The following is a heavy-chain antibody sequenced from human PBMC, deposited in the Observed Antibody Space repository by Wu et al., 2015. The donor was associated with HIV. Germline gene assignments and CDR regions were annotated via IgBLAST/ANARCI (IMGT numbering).Heavy chain of an antibody. J-gene: IGHJ3*01. CDR1: GYSFTGYS. CDR2: INPNSGGT. Sequence: QVQLVQSGAEVKKPGASVKVSRKASGYSFTGYSIHWVRQAPGQGLEWMGWINPNSGGTNYAQKFQGRVTMTRDTAISIAYMELSRLRYDDTAVYYCARVMTTIIEDDAFDVWGQGTMVTVSS. D-gene: IGHD4-11*01. V-gene: IGHV1-2*02. CDR3: ARVMTTIIEDDAFDV.